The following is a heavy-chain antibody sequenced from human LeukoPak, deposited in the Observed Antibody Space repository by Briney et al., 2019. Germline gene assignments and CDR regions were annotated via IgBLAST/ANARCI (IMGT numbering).Heavy chain of an antibody. CDR3: AKGAARGYSGYDPYFDY. V-gene: IGHV3-23*01. CDR2: ISGSGGST. Sequence: GGPLRLSCAASGFTFSSYAMSWVRQAPGKGLEWVSAISGSGGSTYYADSVKGRFTISRDNSKKTLYLQMNSLRAEDTAVYYCAKGAARGYSGYDPYFDYWGQGTLVTVSS. J-gene: IGHJ4*02. CDR1: GFTFSSYA. D-gene: IGHD5-12*01.